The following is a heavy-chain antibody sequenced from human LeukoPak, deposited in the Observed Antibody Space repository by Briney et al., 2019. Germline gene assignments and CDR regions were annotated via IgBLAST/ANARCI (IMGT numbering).Heavy chain of an antibody. CDR2: ISSSGSTI. V-gene: IGHV3-48*03. CDR3: ARDCRADILTGYGPGAFDI. Sequence: GGPLRLSCAASGFTFSSYEMNWVRQAPGKGLEWVSYISSSGSTIYYADSVKGRFTISRDNAKNSLYLQMNSLRAEDTAVYYCARDCRADILTGYGPGAFDIWGQGTMVTVSS. D-gene: IGHD3-9*01. CDR1: GFTFSSYE. J-gene: IGHJ3*02.